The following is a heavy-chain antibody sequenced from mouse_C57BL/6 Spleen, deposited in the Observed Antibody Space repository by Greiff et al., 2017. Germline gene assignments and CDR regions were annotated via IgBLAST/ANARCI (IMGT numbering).Heavy chain of an antibody. CDR3: ARHITSVVAQYYYAMDY. CDR2: INPSNGGT. V-gene: IGHV1-53*01. Sequence: QVQLQQPGTELVKPGASVKLSCKASGYTFTSYWMHWVKQRPGQGLEWIGNINPSNGGTNYNEKFKSKATLTVDKSSSTAYMQLSSLTSEDSAVYSYARHITSVVAQYYYAMDYWGQGTSVTVSS. J-gene: IGHJ4*01. CDR1: GYTFTSYW. D-gene: IGHD1-1*01.